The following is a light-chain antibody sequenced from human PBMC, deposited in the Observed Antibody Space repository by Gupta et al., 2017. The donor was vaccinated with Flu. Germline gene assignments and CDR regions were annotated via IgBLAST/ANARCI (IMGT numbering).Light chain of an antibody. CDR3: QAWYSSTRV. CDR2: QDN. J-gene: IGLJ1*01. CDR1: QLENKF. V-gene: IGLV3-1*01. Sequence: SYELTQPPSVSVSLGQTARTTCSGDQLENKFVCWFQQRPGKSLVLVIHQDNRRPVACPERFSGSNAANTATLTIRGTKASDEDDYFCQAWYSSTRVFGTGTKLTVL.